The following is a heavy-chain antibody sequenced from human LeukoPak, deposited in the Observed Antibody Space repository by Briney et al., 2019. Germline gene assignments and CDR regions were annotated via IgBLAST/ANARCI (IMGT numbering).Heavy chain of an antibody. J-gene: IGHJ4*02. CDR2: IRYDGSNK. D-gene: IGHD1-26*01. CDR3: AKGTCSRYSGSYCYSN. CDR1: GYTFTGYY. Sequence: SCKASGYTFTGYYMHWVRQAPGKGLEWVAFIRYDGSNKYYADSVKGRFTISRDNSKNTLYLQMNSLRAEDTAVYYCAKGTCSRYSGSYCYSNWGQGTLVTVSS. V-gene: IGHV3-30*02.